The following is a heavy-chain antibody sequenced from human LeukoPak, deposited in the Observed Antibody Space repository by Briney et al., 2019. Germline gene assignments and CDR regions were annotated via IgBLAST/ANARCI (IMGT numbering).Heavy chain of an antibody. CDR2: VTVSGGNT. CDR1: GFTFTTYA. CDR3: AKGNGYSYGRYYFDY. D-gene: IGHD5-18*01. J-gene: IGHJ4*02. Sequence: PGRSLRLSCAASGFTFTTYAMGWVAQAPGKGLEWVSAVTVSGGNTYYADSVKGRFTISRDKSKNTLYLQVNSLRAEDTAVYYCAKGNGYSYGRYYFDYWGQGTLVTVSS. V-gene: IGHV3-23*01.